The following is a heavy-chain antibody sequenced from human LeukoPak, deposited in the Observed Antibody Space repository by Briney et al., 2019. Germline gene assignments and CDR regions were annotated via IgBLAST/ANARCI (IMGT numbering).Heavy chain of an antibody. D-gene: IGHD1-7*01. J-gene: IGHJ3*02. CDR3: ARDTALELMPPDAFDI. V-gene: IGHV3-23*01. CDR2: ISGSDPAT. CDR1: GFTFSTYA. Sequence: PGGSLRLSCAASGFTFSTYAMSWVRQAPGKRLEWVSAISGSDPATYYADSVKGRFTISRDNSKNTLYLQMNSLRAEDTAVYYCARDTALELMPPDAFDIWGQGTMVTVSS.